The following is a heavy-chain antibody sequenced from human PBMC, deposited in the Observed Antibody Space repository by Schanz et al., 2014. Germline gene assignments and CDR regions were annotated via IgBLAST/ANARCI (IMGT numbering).Heavy chain of an antibody. Sequence: VHLLESGGGLVEPGGSLRLSCAASGITFSSHSFNWVRQAPGKGLEWISFINTGSNYINYADSVKGRFTISRDNTKNSLFLQLNSLRADDTAVYYCAREQTIFGVTYTDAYDVWGRGTMXTVSS. CDR1: GITFSSHS. V-gene: IGHV3-21*04. D-gene: IGHD3-3*01. CDR2: INTGSNYI. CDR3: AREQTIFGVTYTDAYDV. J-gene: IGHJ3*01.